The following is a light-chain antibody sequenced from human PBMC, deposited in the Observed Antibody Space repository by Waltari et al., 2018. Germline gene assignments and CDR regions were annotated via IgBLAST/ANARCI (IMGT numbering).Light chain of an antibody. CDR2: LGS. CDR3: MQALQIPWT. J-gene: IGKJ1*01. V-gene: IGKV2-28*01. CDR1: QSLRHSNGYNY. Sequence: DIVMTQSPLSLPVPPGETASIPCRSSQSLRHSNGYNYLDWYLQKPGQCPQLLIYLGSNRASGVPDRFSGSESGTDFTLKISRVEAEDVGVYYCMQALQIPWTFGQGTKVEIK.